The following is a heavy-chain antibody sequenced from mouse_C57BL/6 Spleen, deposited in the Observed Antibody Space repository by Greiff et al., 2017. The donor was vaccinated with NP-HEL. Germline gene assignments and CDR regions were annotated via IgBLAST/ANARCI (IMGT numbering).Heavy chain of an antibody. D-gene: IGHD4-1*01. CDR1: GYTFTDYY. CDR3: ASTLGWYFDV. CDR2: INPNNGGT. V-gene: IGHV1-26*01. Sequence: VQLQQSGPELVKPGASVKISCKASGYTFTDYYMNWVKQSHGKSLEWIGDINPNNGGTSYNQKFKGKATLTVDKSSSTAYMELRSLTSEDSAVYYCASTLGWYFDVWGTGTTVTVSS. J-gene: IGHJ1*03.